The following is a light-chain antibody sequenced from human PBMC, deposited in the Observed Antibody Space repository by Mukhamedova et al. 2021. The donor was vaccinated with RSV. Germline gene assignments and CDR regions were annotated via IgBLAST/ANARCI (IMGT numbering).Light chain of an antibody. V-gene: IGKV4-1*01. Sequence: SVLYSSNNKNYLAWYQQKPGQPPKLLIYWASTRESGVPDRFSGSGSGTDFTLTISSLQAEDVAVYYCQQYYSTPCTFGQGTKLEI. J-gene: IGKJ2*02. CDR2: WAS. CDR3: QQYYSTPCT. CDR1: SVLYSSNNKNY.